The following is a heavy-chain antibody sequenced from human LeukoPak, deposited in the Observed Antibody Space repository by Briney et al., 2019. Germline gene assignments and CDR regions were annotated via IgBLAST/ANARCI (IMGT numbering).Heavy chain of an antibody. CDR2: ISGSGSST. CDR1: GFTFSSYA. V-gene: IGHV3-23*01. D-gene: IGHD2-2*02. J-gene: IGHJ4*02. CDR3: AKDYCSSTSCYTLDY. Sequence: QSGGSLRLSCAASGFTFSSYAMSWVRQDPGKGLEWVSAISGSGSSTYYADSVKGRFTISRDNSKNTLYLQMNSLRAEDTAVYYCAKDYCSSTSCYTLDYWGQGTLVTVSS.